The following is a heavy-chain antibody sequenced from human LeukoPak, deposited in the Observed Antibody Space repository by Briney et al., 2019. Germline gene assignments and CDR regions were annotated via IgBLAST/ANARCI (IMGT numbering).Heavy chain of an antibody. V-gene: IGHV1-69*04. D-gene: IGHD3-10*01. CDR3: ASGDHYYGSAFDY. Sequence: SVKVSCKASGGTFSSYAISWVRQAPGQGLEWMGRIIPILGIANYAQKFQGRVTITADKSTSTAYMELSSLRSEDTAVYYCASGDHYYGSAFDYWGQRTLVTVSS. J-gene: IGHJ4*02. CDR2: IIPILGIA. CDR1: GGTFSSYA.